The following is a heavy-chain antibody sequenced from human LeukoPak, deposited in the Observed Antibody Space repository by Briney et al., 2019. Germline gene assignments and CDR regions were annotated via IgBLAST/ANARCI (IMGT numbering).Heavy chain of an antibody. CDR3: ARVAAAGRPYYFDY. D-gene: IGHD6-13*01. Sequence: GGSLRLSCAASGFTFSSYSMNWVRQAPGKGLEWVSYISSSSTIYYADSVKGRFTISRDNAKNSLYLQMNSLRAEDTAVYYCARVAAAGRPYYFDYWGQGTLVTVSS. J-gene: IGHJ4*02. CDR1: GFTFSSYS. CDR2: ISSSSTI. V-gene: IGHV3-48*01.